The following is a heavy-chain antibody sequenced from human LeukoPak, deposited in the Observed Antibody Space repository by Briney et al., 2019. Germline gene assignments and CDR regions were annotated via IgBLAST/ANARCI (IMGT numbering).Heavy chain of an antibody. V-gene: IGHV1-18*01. CDR3: ARDVLRFLEWLLPSGDYYYGMDV. CDR1: GYTFTSYG. Sequence: ASVKVSCKASGYTFTSYGISWVRQAPGQGLEWMGWISAYNGNTNYEQKLQGRVTMTTDTSTSTAYMELRSLRSDDTAVYYCARDVLRFLEWLLPSGDYYYGMDVWGQGATVTVSS. J-gene: IGHJ6*02. CDR2: ISAYNGNT. D-gene: IGHD3-3*01.